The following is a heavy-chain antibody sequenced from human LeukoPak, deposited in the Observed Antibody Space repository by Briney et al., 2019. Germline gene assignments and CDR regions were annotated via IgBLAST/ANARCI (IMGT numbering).Heavy chain of an antibody. Sequence: GGSLRLSCAASGFTFSSYSMSWVRQAPGKGLEWVSYISSSSSTIYYAESVKGRFTISRDNAKNSLYLQMNSLRDEDTAVYYCARVARIAAAGTRGIYYYYGMDVWGQGTTVTVSS. D-gene: IGHD6-13*01. J-gene: IGHJ6*02. CDR3: ARVARIAAAGTRGIYYYYGMDV. V-gene: IGHV3-48*02. CDR1: GFTFSSYS. CDR2: ISSSSSTI.